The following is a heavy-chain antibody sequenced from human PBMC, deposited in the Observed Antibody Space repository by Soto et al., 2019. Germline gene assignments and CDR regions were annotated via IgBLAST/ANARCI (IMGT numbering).Heavy chain of an antibody. CDR2: MNPNSGNT. CDR3: ARGPQPTVTTSDY. CDR1: GWTFTSYD. Sequence: AAVQVSCKGSGWTFTSYDINWVRQATGQGLEWMGWMNPNSGNTGYAQKFQGRVTMTRNTSISAAYMELSSLRSEDTAVYYCARGPQPTVTTSDYWGQGTLVTVSS. J-gene: IGHJ4*02. V-gene: IGHV1-8*01. D-gene: IGHD4-17*01.